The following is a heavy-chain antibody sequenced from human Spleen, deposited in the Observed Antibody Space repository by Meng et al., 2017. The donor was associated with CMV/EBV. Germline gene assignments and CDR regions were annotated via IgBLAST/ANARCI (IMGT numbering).Heavy chain of an antibody. CDR1: GGSFSAYY. D-gene: IGHD3-22*01. Sequence: SETLSLTCAVNGGSFSAYYWTWIRQPPGKGLEWIGEINHSGSTNYIPSLKSRVTISVDTSKNQFSLRLSSVTAADTAVYYCTRVYDSSGYYYLRRGFDSWGQGTLVTVSS. V-gene: IGHV4-34*01. J-gene: IGHJ4*02. CDR2: INHSGST. CDR3: TRVYDSSGYYYLRRGFDS.